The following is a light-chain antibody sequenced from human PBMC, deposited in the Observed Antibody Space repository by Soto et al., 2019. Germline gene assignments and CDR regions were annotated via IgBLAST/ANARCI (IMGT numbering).Light chain of an antibody. CDR2: DAS. CDR1: QSVSSY. J-gene: IGKJ4*01. Sequence: EIVLAQSSATLALLPGEKGNLSWRASQSVSSYLAWYQQKPGQAPRLLIYDASNRATGIPARFSGSGSGTDFTLTISSLEPEDFAVYYCQQRSNWPPLTFGGGTKVDIK. CDR3: QQRSNWPPLT. V-gene: IGKV3-11*01.